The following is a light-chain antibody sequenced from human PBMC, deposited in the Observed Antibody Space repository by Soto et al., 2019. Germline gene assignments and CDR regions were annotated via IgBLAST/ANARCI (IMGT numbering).Light chain of an antibody. CDR1: SSDVGNYNL. CDR3: CSYAGSSTHVI. V-gene: IGLV2-23*01. J-gene: IGLJ2*01. Sequence: QSVLTQPASVSGSPGQSITISCTGTSSDVGNYNLVSWYQQHPGKVPKVMIYEDTKRPSGVSDRFSGSKSGNTASLTISGLQAEDEADYYCCSYAGSSTHVIFGGGTKGTVL. CDR2: EDT.